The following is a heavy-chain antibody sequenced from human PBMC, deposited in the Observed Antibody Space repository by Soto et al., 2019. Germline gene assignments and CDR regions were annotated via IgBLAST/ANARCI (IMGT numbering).Heavy chain of an antibody. V-gene: IGHV4-59*08. CDR1: GGSISSYY. CDR3: ARQLYDILTGYCAFDI. J-gene: IGHJ3*02. CDR2: IYYSGST. Sequence: PSETLSLTCTVSGGSISSYYWSWIRQPPGKGLEWIGYIYYSGSTYYNPSLKSRVTISVDTSKNQFSLKLSSVTAADTAVYYCARQLYDILTGYCAFDIWGQGTMVTVSS. D-gene: IGHD3-9*01.